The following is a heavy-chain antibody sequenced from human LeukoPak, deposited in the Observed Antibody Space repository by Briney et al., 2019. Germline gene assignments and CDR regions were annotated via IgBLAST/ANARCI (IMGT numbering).Heavy chain of an antibody. J-gene: IGHJ4*02. Sequence: SETLSLTCTVSGGSISSSSYYWGWIRQPPGKGLEWIGSIYYSGSTYYNPSLKSRVTISVDTSKNQFSLKLSSVTAADTAVYYCARDSKLGGNPIDYWGQGTLVTVSS. CDR1: GGSISSSSYY. V-gene: IGHV4-39*07. D-gene: IGHD4-23*01. CDR3: ARDSKLGGNPIDY. CDR2: IYYSGST.